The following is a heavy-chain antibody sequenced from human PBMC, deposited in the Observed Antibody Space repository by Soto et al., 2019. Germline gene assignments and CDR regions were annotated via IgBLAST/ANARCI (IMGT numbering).Heavy chain of an antibody. CDR3: ASHFTGVLVLGASPPGGDNYGWDV. CDR2: IIPILDIP. V-gene: IGHV1-69*02. Sequence: QVQLVQSGAEVKKPGSSVKVSCKASGGTFSRYTISWVRQAPGQGLEWMGRIIPILDIPNYAQNFQGRVTSTADKSTGTAYMELSSLRSDDTAVYYCASHFTGVLVLGASPPGGDNYGWDVWGQGTTVTVSS. CDR1: GGTFSRYT. D-gene: IGHD2-15*01. J-gene: IGHJ6*02.